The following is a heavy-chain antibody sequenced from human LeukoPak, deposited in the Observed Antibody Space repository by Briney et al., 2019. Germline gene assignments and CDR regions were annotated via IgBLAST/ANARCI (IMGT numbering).Heavy chain of an antibody. CDR2: INPNSGDT. J-gene: IGHJ3*02. Sequence: ASVKVSCKASGYIFIGYYVHWLRQAPGQGLEWMGWINPNSGDTTYAQKFQGRVTLARDTSISTAYMELSRLTSDDTAVYYCARANWGYRDAFDIWGQGTKVTVSS. V-gene: IGHV1-2*02. D-gene: IGHD7-27*01. CDR1: GYIFIGYY. CDR3: ARANWGYRDAFDI.